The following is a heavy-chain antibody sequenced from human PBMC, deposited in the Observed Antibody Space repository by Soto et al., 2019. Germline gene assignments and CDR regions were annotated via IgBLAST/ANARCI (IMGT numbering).Heavy chain of an antibody. D-gene: IGHD6-6*01. Sequence: QVQLVQSGAEVKKPGASVKVSCKASGYTFTSYYMHWVRQAPGQGLEWMGIINPSGGSTSYAQKFQGRVTMTMDTSTSTVYMELSSLRSEDTAVYYCARDPTGYSSSSFYYYYYGMDVWGQGTTVTVSS. CDR1: GYTFTSYY. CDR2: INPSGGST. J-gene: IGHJ6*02. V-gene: IGHV1-46*01. CDR3: ARDPTGYSSSSFYYYYYGMDV.